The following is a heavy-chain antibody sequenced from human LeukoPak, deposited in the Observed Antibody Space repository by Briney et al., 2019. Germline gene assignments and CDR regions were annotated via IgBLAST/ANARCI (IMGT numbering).Heavy chain of an antibody. D-gene: IGHD3-10*01. CDR2: IRHDSSDI. CDR3: ARVGHYGSGSCFEY. CDR1: GFTFSTYS. V-gene: IGHV3-21*04. J-gene: IGHJ4*02. Sequence: GGSLRLSCAASGFTFSTYSMNWVRQAPGKGLEWISFIRHDSSDIYYADSVKGRFTISRDGSKNTLGLQMNNLRVEDTAVYYCARVGHYGSGSCFEYWGQGTLVSVSS.